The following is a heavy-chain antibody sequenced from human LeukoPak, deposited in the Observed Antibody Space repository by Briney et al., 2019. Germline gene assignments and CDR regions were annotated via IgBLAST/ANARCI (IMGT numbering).Heavy chain of an antibody. V-gene: IGHV4-4*07. CDR2: IHTSGSA. CDR1: GSSFNTYY. J-gene: IGHJ4*02. CDR3: ARDIVYLIDEDYG. Sequence: SETLSLTCSVSGSSFNTYYWSWIRQPAGKALEWIGRIHTSGSADYSPSLQSRVTISVDMSKKEFSLKLTSVTAAATAVYYCARDIVYLIDEDYGWGQGILVTVSS. D-gene: IGHD4-17*01.